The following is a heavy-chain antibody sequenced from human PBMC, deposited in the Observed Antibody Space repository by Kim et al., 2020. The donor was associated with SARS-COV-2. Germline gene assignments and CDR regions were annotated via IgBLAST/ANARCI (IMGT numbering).Heavy chain of an antibody. J-gene: IGHJ6*02. V-gene: IGHV4-39*01. Sequence: SETLSLTCTVSGGSISSSSYYWGWIRQPPGKGLEWIGSIYYSGSTYYNPSLKSRVTISVDTSKNQFSLKLSSVTAADTAVYYCALRGGYCSSTSCWGDYYYYGMDVWGQGTTVTVSS. CDR2: IYYSGST. CDR3: ALRGGYCSSTSCWGDYYYYGMDV. CDR1: GGSISSSSYY. D-gene: IGHD2-2*01.